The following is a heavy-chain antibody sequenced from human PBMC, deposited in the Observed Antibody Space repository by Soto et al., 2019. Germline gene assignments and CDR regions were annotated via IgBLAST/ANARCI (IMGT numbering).Heavy chain of an antibody. J-gene: IGHJ4*02. V-gene: IGHV4-30-4*01. Sequence: PSETLSLTCTVSGDSINSDYYYWSWIRQPPGKGLEWIGYISNSGSTNYNPSLKSRVTISVDTSKNQFSLKLSSVTAADTAVYYCARIDNRGVDKNFDYWGQGTLVTVSS. CDR3: ARIDNRGVDKNFDY. CDR1: GDSINSDYYY. CDR2: ISNSGST. D-gene: IGHD1-20*01.